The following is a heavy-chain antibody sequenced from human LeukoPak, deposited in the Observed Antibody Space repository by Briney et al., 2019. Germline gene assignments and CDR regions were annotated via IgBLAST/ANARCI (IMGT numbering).Heavy chain of an antibody. CDR1: GYSLIDVA. J-gene: IGHJ4*02. CDR2: FDPEDGEDGET. CDR3: AMAERYAGRPFDF. V-gene: IGHV1-24*01. D-gene: IGHD1-1*01. Sequence: ASVKVSCKFSGYSLIDVAMHWVRQAPGKGLEWVGSFDPEDGEDGETHYAQKFQGRVTMTEDASTDTAYMELSSLRSEDTADCYFAMAERYAGRPFDFWCQGTLVTVSS.